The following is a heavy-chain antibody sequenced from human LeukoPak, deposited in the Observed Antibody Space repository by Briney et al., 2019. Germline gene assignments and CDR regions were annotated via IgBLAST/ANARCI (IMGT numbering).Heavy chain of an antibody. CDR3: ARRIYSSSTNWFDP. V-gene: IGHV5-51*01. J-gene: IGHJ5*02. CDR2: IYPGDSDT. CDR1: GYSFTSYW. D-gene: IGHD6-6*01. Sequence: GESLKISCKSSGYSFTSYWIGWVRQMPGKGLEWMGIIYPGDSDTRYSPSFQGQVTISADKSISTAYLQWSSLKASDTAIYYCARRIYSSSTNWFDPWGQGTLVTVSS.